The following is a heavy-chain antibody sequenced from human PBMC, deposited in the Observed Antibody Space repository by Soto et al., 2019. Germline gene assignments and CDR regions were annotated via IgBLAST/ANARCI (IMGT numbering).Heavy chain of an antibody. Sequence: QVQLQQWGAGLLKPSETLSLTCAVYGGSFSGYYWSWIRQPPGKGLEWIGEINHSGSTNYNPSLKSSVTISVDTSKNQFSLKLSSVTAADTAVYYCARARDIVVVPAATGGAFDIWGQGTMVTVSS. V-gene: IGHV4-34*01. J-gene: IGHJ3*02. CDR3: ARARDIVVVPAATGGAFDI. CDR1: GGSFSGYY. CDR2: INHSGST. D-gene: IGHD2-2*01.